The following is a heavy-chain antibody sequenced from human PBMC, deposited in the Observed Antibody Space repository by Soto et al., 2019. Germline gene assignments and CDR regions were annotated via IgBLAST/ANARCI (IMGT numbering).Heavy chain of an antibody. V-gene: IGHV1-2*02. CDR3: ARDFATLTTDH. D-gene: IGHD4-17*01. J-gene: IGHJ4*01. CDR1: GYPFTNYY. CDR2: IDPNTGDK. Sequence: QVRLLQSGAEVKKPGASVRLSCRASGYPFTNYYVHWLRTAPGQGIEWLGWIDPNTGDKDIGKSFQGRLSLTRDKSITTAYFELSSLTSDDTAVYYCARDFATLTTDHWGNGTLVTGSS.